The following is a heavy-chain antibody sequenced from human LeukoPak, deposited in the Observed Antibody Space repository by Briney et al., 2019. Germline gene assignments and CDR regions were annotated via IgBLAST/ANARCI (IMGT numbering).Heavy chain of an antibody. D-gene: IGHD6-13*01. CDR1: GFTFSSDW. V-gene: IGHV3-7*01. Sequence: VGSLRLSCAASGFTFSSDWMSWVRQAPGKGQERVSNMKYDGSEKYYVDSVKGRFTISRDNAKNSLYLQMNSLRAEDTAVYYCARDIEAAGLFLDYWGQGTLVTVSS. J-gene: IGHJ4*02. CDR3: ARDIEAAGLFLDY. CDR2: MKYDGSEK.